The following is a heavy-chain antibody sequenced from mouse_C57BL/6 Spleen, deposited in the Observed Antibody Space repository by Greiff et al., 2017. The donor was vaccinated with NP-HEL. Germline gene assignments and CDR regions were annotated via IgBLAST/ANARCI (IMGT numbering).Heavy chain of an antibody. CDR2: ISSGSSTI. D-gene: IGHD1-1*01. V-gene: IGHV5-17*01. J-gene: IGHJ3*01. Sequence: EVKLMESGGGLVKPGGSLKLSCAASGFTFSDYGMHWVRQAPEKGLEWVAYISSGSSTIYYADTVKGRFTISRDNAKNTLFMQMTSLSAEDTAMYYCASGGYYGSSPWFAYWGQGTLVTVSA. CDR1: GFTFSDYG. CDR3: ASGGYYGSSPWFAY.